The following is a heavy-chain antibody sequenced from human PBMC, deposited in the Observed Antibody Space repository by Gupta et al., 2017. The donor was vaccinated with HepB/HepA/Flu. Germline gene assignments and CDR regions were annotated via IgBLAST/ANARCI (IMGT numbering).Heavy chain of an antibody. V-gene: IGHV3-43*02. CDR3: AKGGYSSGWYGAYYFDY. Sequence: EVQLVESGGGVVQPGGSLRLSCAASGFTFDDYAMHWVRQAPGKGLEWVSLISGDGGSTYYADSVKGRFTISRDNSKNSLYLQMNSLRTEDTALYYCAKGGYSSGWYGAYYFDYWGQGTLVTVSS. CDR2: ISGDGGST. CDR1: GFTFDDYA. D-gene: IGHD6-19*01. J-gene: IGHJ4*02.